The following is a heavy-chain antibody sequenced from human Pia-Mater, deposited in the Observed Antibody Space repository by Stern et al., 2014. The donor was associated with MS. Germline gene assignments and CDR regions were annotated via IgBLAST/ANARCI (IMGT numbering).Heavy chain of an antibody. J-gene: IGHJ6*02. CDR1: GGDFTTYA. CDR2: IIPVFGST. V-gene: IGHV1-69*06. Sequence: VQLVESGAEVKKPWSSVKVSCKASGGDFTTYAISWVREAPGPGLECMGGIIPVFGSTDYSPKFQGRVTITADKSTSTTYVELSSLRPEDTAVYYCAREISSLGMAIWGQGTMVTVSS. CDR3: AREISSLGMAI.